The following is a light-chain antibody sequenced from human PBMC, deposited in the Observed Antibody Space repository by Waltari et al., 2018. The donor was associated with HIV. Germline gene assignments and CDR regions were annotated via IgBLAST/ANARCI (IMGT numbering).Light chain of an antibody. J-gene: IGLJ3*02. CDR1: SSNIGSNT. V-gene: IGLV1-44*01. CDR3: ATWDDSLNAWV. CDR2: SYG. Sequence: QSVLNQSPSASGTPGQRVIISCSGSSSNIGSNTVTWYQQFPGTAPKILIYSYGQRPSGVPERFSGSQSATSASLAISGLRSEDEADYYCATWDDSLNAWVFGGGTKLTVL.